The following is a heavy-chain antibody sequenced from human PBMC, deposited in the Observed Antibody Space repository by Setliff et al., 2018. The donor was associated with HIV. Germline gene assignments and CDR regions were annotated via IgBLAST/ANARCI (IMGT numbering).Heavy chain of an antibody. J-gene: IGHJ3*01. D-gene: IGHD3-22*01. CDR2: IYSSGRT. V-gene: IGHV4-4*07. CDR1: GGSISGYY. Sequence: SETLSLTCTVSGGSISGYYWSWIRQSAGKGLQWIGDIYSSGRTNYNPSLKGRVTMSLDTSKNQFSLRLNSVTAADTAVYHCARAGDSSGYPSNRERDAFDVWGQGTMVTVSS. CDR3: ARAGDSSGYPSNRERDAFDV.